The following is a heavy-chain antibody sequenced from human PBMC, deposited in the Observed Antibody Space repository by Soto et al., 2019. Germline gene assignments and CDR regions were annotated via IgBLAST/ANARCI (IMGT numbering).Heavy chain of an antibody. CDR3: ARGGSSIAARRDYYYYGMDV. Sequence: ASVKVSCKASGYTFTSYDINWVRQATGQGLEWMGWMNPNSGNTGYAQKFQGRVTMTRNTSISTAYMELSSLRSEDTAVYYCARGGSSIAARRDYYYYGMDVWGQGTTVTVSS. CDR2: MNPNSGNT. CDR1: GYTFTSYD. D-gene: IGHD6-6*01. V-gene: IGHV1-8*01. J-gene: IGHJ6*02.